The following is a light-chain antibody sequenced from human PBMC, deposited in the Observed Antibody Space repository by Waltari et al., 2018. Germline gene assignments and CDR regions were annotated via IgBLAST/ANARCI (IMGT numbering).Light chain of an antibody. CDR3: QQSYSAPPS. V-gene: IGKV1-39*01. Sequence: DIQMTQSPSSLSASLGDRVTIPCRASQTISTNLNWYQHRPGKVPKLLIYAATFLQSGVPSRFSGSGSGTDFTLTIRSLQPEDFVFYFCQQSYSAPPSFGGGTKVDVK. CDR2: AAT. CDR1: QTISTN. J-gene: IGKJ4*01.